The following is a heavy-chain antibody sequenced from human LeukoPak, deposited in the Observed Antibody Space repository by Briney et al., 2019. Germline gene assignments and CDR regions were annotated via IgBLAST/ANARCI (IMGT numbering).Heavy chain of an antibody. Sequence: GGSLGLSCAASGFTFSSYAMSWVRQAPGKGLEWVSAISGSGGSTYYADSVKGRFTISRDNSKYTLYLQMNSLRAEDTAVYYCAKDRGYSGYDPPFDYWGRGTLVTVSS. D-gene: IGHD5-12*01. CDR3: AKDRGYSGYDPPFDY. J-gene: IGHJ4*02. V-gene: IGHV3-23*01. CDR2: ISGSGGST. CDR1: GFTFSSYA.